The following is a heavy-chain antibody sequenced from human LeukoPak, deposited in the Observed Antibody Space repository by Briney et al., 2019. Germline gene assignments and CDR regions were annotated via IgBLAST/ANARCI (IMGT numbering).Heavy chain of an antibody. CDR2: VDTEDGET. V-gene: IGHV1-69-2*01. J-gene: IGHJ4*02. CDR3: ATEYLDCSSTSCAPSY. D-gene: IGHD2-2*01. Sequence: ASVKLSCTVSGYTFTDYYMHWVQHAPGKGLERMGLVDTEDGETIYAEKSQGRVTITADTSTDTAYMELSSLRAEDTAVYYCATEYLDCSSTSCAPSYWGQGTLVTVSS. CDR1: GYTFTDYY.